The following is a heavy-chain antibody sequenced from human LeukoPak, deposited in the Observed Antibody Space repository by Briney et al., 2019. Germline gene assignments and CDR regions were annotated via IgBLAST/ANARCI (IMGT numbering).Heavy chain of an antibody. Sequence: KPGGSLRLSCAASGFTFSSYSMNWVRQAPGKGLEWVSSISSSSSYIYYADSVKGRFTISRDNAKNTLYLQMNSLRAEDTAVYYCARGSYCSGGSCFDYWGQGTLVAVSS. CDR2: ISSSSSYI. J-gene: IGHJ4*02. V-gene: IGHV3-21*01. CDR3: ARGSYCSGGSCFDY. CDR1: GFTFSSYS. D-gene: IGHD2-15*01.